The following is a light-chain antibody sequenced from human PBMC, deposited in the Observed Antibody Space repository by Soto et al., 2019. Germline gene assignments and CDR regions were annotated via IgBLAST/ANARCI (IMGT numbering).Light chain of an antibody. CDR1: SSDVGGYNY. Sequence: QSALTQPRSVSGSPGQSVTISCTGTSSDVGGYNYVSWYQQHPGKAPKLMIYDVNKRPSGVPDRFSASKSGNTASLTISGLQDEDEADYYCCSYAGSYNWVFGGGTKLTVL. V-gene: IGLV2-11*01. CDR2: DVN. J-gene: IGLJ3*02. CDR3: CSYAGSYNWV.